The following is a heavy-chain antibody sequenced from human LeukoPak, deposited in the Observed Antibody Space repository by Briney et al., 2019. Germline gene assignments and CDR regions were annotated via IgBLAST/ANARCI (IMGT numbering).Heavy chain of an antibody. CDR1: GGSISSYY. J-gene: IGHJ4*02. D-gene: IGHD6-19*01. CDR2: IYYSGST. CDR3: ARAPYSSGWYDGDY. V-gene: IGHV4-59*01. Sequence: SETLSLTCTVSGGSISSYYWSWIRRPPGKGLEWIGYIYYSGSTNYNPSLKSRVTISVDTSKNQFSLKLSSVTAADTAVYYCARAPYSSGWYDGDYWGQGTLVTVSS.